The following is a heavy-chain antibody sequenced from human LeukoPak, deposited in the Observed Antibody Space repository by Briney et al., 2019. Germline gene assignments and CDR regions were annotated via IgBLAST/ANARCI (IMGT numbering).Heavy chain of an antibody. CDR2: LVYDARS. J-gene: IGHJ4*02. Sequence: PGGSLRLSCTASGFTFGDYALSWFRQAPGKGLEWVARLVYDARSDYANSVKGRFSISRDDSKNTLFLDMSNLRVEDTALYYCARDLSAAFDFWGQGVLVTVSS. CDR3: ARDLSAAFDF. CDR1: GFTFGDYA. V-gene: IGHV3-33*01. D-gene: IGHD6-19*01.